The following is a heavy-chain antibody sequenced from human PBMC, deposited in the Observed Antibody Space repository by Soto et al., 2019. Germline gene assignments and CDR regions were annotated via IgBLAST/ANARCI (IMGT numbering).Heavy chain of an antibody. J-gene: IGHJ6*02. Sequence: ASVKVSCKASGYTFTSYAMNWVRQAPGQGLEWMGWINTNTGNPTYAQGFTGRFVFSLDTSVSTAYLQICSLKAEDTAVYYCARRYYDFWSGYYGYYYCGMDVWGQGTTVTVSS. V-gene: IGHV7-4-1*01. CDR2: INTNTGNP. D-gene: IGHD3-3*01. CDR3: ARRYYDFWSGYYGYYYCGMDV. CDR1: GYTFTSYA.